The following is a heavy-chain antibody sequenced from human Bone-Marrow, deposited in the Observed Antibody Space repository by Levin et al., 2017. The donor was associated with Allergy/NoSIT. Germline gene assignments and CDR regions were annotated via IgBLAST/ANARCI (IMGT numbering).Heavy chain of an antibody. D-gene: IGHD5-12*01. V-gene: IGHV3-23*01. CDR3: AKDQATRKYYYYYYGMDV. J-gene: IGHJ6*02. Sequence: GGSLRLSCAASGFTFSSYAMSWVRQAPGKGLEWVSAISGSGGSTYYADSVKGRFTISRDNSKNTLYLQMNSLRAEDTAVYYCAKDQATRKYYYYYYGMDVWGQGTTVTVSS. CDR2: ISGSGGST. CDR1: GFTFSSYA.